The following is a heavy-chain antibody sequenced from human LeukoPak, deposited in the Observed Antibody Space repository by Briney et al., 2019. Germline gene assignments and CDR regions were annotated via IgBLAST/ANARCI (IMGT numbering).Heavy chain of an antibody. D-gene: IGHD3-22*01. V-gene: IGHV3-23*01. Sequence: GGSLRLSCAVSGISLSNYGMSWVRQAPGKELEWVAGISGSGGGTNYADSVKGRFTISRDNPKNTLYLQMNRLRAEDTAVYFCAKRGVVIRVILVGFHKEAYYFDSWSQGALVTVSS. CDR1: GISLSNYG. CDR2: ISGSGGGT. CDR3: AKRGVVIRVILVGFHKEAYYFDS. J-gene: IGHJ4*02.